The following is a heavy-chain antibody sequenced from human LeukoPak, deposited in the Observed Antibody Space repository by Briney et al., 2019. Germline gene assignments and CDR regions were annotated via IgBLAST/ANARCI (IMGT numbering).Heavy chain of an antibody. D-gene: IGHD2-2*01. CDR2: INPNSGDT. V-gene: IGHV1-2*02. Sequence: ASVKVSCKASGGTFSSYAISWVRQAPEQGLEWMGWINPNSGDTNYAQKFQGRVTMTRDTSISTAYMELSRLTSDDTAVYYCARDQGIYCSSISCSVDYWGQGTLVAVSS. J-gene: IGHJ4*02. CDR1: GGTFSSYA. CDR3: ARDQGIYCSSISCSVDY.